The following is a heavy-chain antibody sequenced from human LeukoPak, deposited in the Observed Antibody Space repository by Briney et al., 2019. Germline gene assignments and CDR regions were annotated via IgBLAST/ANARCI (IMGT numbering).Heavy chain of an antibody. Sequence: GESLKISCKGSGYSFTSYWIGWVRQMPGKGLEWMGIIYPGDSDTRYSPSFQGQVTISADKSISTAYLQWSSLKASDTAMYYCARQGANRGYSYGFDFDYWGQGTLVTVSS. CDR3: ARQGANRGYSYGFDFDY. CDR1: GYSFTSYW. CDR2: IYPGDSDT. J-gene: IGHJ4*02. V-gene: IGHV5-51*01. D-gene: IGHD5-18*01.